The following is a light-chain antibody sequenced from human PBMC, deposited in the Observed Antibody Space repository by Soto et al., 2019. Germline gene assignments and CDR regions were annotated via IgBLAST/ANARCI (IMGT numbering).Light chain of an antibody. V-gene: IGKV3-15*01. Sequence: EIVMTQSPATLSVSPGERVTLSCRASQSVSTNLAWYQQTPGQAPRLLISGASTRASDIPARFSGYGSGTDFTLTISSLQSEDFATYYCQQYYSYLITFGQGTRLAI. CDR1: QSVSTN. CDR3: QQYYSYLIT. J-gene: IGKJ5*01. CDR2: GAS.